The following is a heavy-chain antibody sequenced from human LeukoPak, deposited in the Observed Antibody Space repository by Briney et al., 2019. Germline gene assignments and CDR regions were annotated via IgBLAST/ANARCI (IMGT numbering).Heavy chain of an antibody. J-gene: IGHJ4*02. V-gene: IGHV4-34*01. Sequence: KSSETLSLTCAVYGGSFSDYYWNWIRQPPGKGLEWIGEINHSGSTNYNPSLKSRVTISVDTSKNQFSLKLSSVTAADTAVYYCASRGELLITMADSWGQGTLVTVSS. D-gene: IGHD3-10*01. CDR1: GGSFSDYY. CDR3: ASRGELLITMADS. CDR2: INHSGST.